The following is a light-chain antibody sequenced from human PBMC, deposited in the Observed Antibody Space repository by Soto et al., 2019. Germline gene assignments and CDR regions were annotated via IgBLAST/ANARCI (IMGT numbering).Light chain of an antibody. CDR2: DAS. CDR1: QGISSF. CDR3: RQYNSYSSFT. Sequence: DIHLTQSPSFLSASVGDRVTITCRASQGISSFLAWYQQKPGKAPKLLIYDASSLESGVPSRFSGCGSGTEFTLTISSLQPDDFATYYCRQYNSYSSFTFGPGTKLDIK. J-gene: IGKJ3*01. V-gene: IGKV1-5*01.